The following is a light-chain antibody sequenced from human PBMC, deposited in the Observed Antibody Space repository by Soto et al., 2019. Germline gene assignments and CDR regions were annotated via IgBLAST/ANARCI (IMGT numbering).Light chain of an antibody. V-gene: IGKV3-20*01. CDR1: QSVSSSY. J-gene: IGKJ2*01. CDR2: GAS. CDR3: HQYGSSPYT. Sequence: EIVLTQSPGTLSLSPGERATLSCRASQSVSSSYLAWYQQKPGKAPRLLIYGASSRATGIPDRFSGSGSGTDFTLTINRLELENFAVYYCHQYGSSPYTFGQGTKLEI.